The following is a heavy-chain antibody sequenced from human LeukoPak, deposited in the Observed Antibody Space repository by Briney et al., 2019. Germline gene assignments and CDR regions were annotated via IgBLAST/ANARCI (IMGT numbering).Heavy chain of an antibody. CDR2: INHSGNT. Sequence: SETLSLTCGVYGGSFSGYYWSWIRQPPGKGLEWIGEINHSGNTNYNPSLKSRVTISVDTSKNQFSLKLSSVTAADTAVYYCAGYCSSTSCQPLNWFDPWGQGTLVTVSS. CDR3: AGYCSSTSCQPLNWFDP. V-gene: IGHV4-34*01. J-gene: IGHJ5*02. D-gene: IGHD2-2*01. CDR1: GGSFSGYY.